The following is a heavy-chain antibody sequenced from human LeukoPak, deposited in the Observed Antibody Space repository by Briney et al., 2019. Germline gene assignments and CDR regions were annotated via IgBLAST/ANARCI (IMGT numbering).Heavy chain of an antibody. CDR1: GFTLTGYY. J-gene: IGHJ6*03. Sequence: ASVKVSCKASGFTLTGYYMHWVRQDPRQGLQWMGWIKPNSGDTDYAQKFRGRVTMTRDTSISTVYMELSSLRSDDTAVYYCARADSVPAGDYHYWYMDVWGKGTTVTVSS. CDR2: IKPNSGDT. V-gene: IGHV1-2*02. D-gene: IGHD2-2*01. CDR3: ARADSVPAGDYHYWYMDV.